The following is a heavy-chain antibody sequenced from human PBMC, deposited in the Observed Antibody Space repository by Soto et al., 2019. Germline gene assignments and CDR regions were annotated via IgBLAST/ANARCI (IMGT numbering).Heavy chain of an antibody. CDR1: GGTFSTYI. J-gene: IGHJ3*01. D-gene: IGHD3-3*01. V-gene: IGHV1-69*08. CDR2: IIPIPDIT. CDR3: ARDRITTRGDAFDL. Sequence: QVQLVQSGAEARKPGSSVKVSCKAPGGTFSTYIISWVRQAPGQGLERMGRIIPIPDITNYAQKFQGRVTVTADRSTSTAYMELTSLKSEDTAVYYCARDRITTRGDAFDLWGQGTMVTVSS.